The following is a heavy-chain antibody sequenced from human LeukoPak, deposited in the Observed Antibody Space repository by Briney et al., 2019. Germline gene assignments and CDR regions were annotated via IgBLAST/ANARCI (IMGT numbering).Heavy chain of an antibody. D-gene: IGHD2-2*01. CDR3: ARWVEEAGERYCSSTSCLPSWENAFDI. CDR2: INPNSGGT. J-gene: IGHJ3*02. CDR1: GYTFTGYY. V-gene: IGHV1-2*02. Sequence: ASVKVSCKASGYTFTGYYMHWVRQAPGQGLEWMGWINPNSGGTNYAQKFQGRVTMTRDTSISTAYMELSRLRSDDTAVYYCARWVEEAGERYCSSTSCLPSWENAFDIWGQGTMVTVSS.